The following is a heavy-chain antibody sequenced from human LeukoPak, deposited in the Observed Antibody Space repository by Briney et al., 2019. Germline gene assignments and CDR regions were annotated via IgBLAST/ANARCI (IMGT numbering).Heavy chain of an antibody. V-gene: IGHV4-30-4*08. CDR1: GGSISSSSYY. Sequence: SETLSLTCTVSGGSISSSSYYWGWIRQPPGKGLEWIGYIYYSGSTYYNPSLKSRVTISVDTSKNQFSLKLSSVTAADTAVYYCARLFTGSYYVYYFDYWGQGTLVTVSS. D-gene: IGHD1-26*01. CDR2: IYYSGST. J-gene: IGHJ4*02. CDR3: ARLFTGSYYVYYFDY.